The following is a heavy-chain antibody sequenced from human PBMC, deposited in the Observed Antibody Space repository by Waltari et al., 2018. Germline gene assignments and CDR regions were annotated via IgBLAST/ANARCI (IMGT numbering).Heavy chain of an antibody. CDR1: GFTFSRHS. Sequence: EVQLLESGGGLVQPGGSLRLSCAASGFTFSRHSLSCVRQAPGKGLEWVSVISGSGGSTYYADSVKGRFTISRDNSKNTLYLQMNSLRAEDTAVYYCATSSGYNYFGVYWGQGTLVTVSS. D-gene: IGHD3-22*01. V-gene: IGHV3-23*01. CDR2: ISGSGGST. CDR3: ATSSGYNYFGVY. J-gene: IGHJ4*02.